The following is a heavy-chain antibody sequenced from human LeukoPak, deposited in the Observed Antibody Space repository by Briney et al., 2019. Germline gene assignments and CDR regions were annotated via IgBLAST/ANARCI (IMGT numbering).Heavy chain of an antibody. CDR2: ISGSGGST. V-gene: IGHV3-23*01. CDR1: GFTFSSYA. J-gene: IGHJ4*02. CDR3: AKLAGTFSAIMSVAYFDY. D-gene: IGHD1-1*01. Sequence: PGGSLRLSCAASGFTFSSYAMSWVRQAPGKGLEWVSAISGSGGSTYYADSVKGRFTIPRDNSKNTLYLQMNSLRAEDTAVYYRAKLAGTFSAIMSVAYFDYWGQGTLVTVSS.